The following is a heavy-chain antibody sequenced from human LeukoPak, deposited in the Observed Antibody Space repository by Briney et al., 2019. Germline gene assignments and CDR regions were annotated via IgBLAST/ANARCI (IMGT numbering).Heavy chain of an antibody. V-gene: IGHV3-30*02. CDR2: IRYDGSNK. J-gene: IGHJ4*02. CDR1: GFTFSSYG. CDR3: AKDLFGYSYGYLRGGSEEGEAYYFDY. Sequence: PGGSLRLSCAASGFTFSSYGMHWVRQAPGKGLEWVAFIRYDGSNKYYADSVKGRFTISRDNSKNTLYLQMNSLRAEDTAVYYCAKDLFGYSYGYLRGGSEEGEAYYFDYWGQGTLVTVSS. D-gene: IGHD5-18*01.